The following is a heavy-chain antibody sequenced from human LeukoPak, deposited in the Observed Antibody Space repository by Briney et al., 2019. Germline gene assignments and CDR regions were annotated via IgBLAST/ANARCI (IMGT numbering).Heavy chain of an antibody. CDR1: GYTFTSYC. CDR3: ARVNCGGDCYSMDY. Sequence: ASVKVSCKAFGYTFTSYCMHWVRQAPGQGLEWMGIINPSGGSTSYAQKFQGRVTMTRDTSTSTVYMELSSLRSDDTAVYYCARVNCGGDCYSMDYWGQGTLVTVSS. CDR2: INPSGGST. D-gene: IGHD2-21*02. V-gene: IGHV1-46*01. J-gene: IGHJ4*02.